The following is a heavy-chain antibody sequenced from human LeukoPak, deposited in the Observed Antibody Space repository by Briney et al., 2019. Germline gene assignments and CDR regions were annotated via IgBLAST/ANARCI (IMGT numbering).Heavy chain of an antibody. V-gene: IGHV1-18*01. CDR3: ARDEWELLRADY. CDR1: GYTFNTYT. J-gene: IGHJ4*02. Sequence: GASVKVSCKASGYTFNTYTITWVRQAPGQGLEWMGWINPYNGYRNYAQKLQGRVTMTTDTSTSTVYMELSSLRSEDTAVYYCARDEWELLRADYWGQGTLVTVSS. D-gene: IGHD1-26*01. CDR2: INPYNGYR.